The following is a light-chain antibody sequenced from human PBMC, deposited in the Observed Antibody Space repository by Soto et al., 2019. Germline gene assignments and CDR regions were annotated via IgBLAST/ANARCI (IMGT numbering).Light chain of an antibody. J-gene: IGKJ4*01. CDR2: AAS. CDR3: QQYDSSPLT. Sequence: EIVLTQFPGTLSLSPGERATLSCRASQSVSSSYLAWYQQKPGQAPRLLIYAASGRATGVPDRFSGSGSGTDFTLSISRLEPEDFAVYYCQQYDSSPLTFGGGTKVDIK. V-gene: IGKV3-20*01. CDR1: QSVSSSY.